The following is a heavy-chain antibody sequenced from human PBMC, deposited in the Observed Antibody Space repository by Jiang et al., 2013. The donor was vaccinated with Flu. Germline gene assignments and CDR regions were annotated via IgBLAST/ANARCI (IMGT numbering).Heavy chain of an antibody. J-gene: IGHJ3*02. CDR3: ARELEGAFDI. D-gene: IGHD1-1*01. CDR1: GFTFSSYA. V-gene: IGHV3-30*04. Sequence: SGGGVVQPGRSLRLSCAASGFTFSSYAMHWVRQAPGKGLEWVAVISYDGSNKYYADSVKGRFTISRDNSKNTLYLQMNSLRAEDTAVYYCARELEGAFDIWGQGTMVTVSS. CDR2: ISYDGSNK.